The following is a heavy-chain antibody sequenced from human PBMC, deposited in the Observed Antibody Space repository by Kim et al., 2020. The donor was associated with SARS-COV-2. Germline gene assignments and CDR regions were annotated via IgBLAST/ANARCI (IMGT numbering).Heavy chain of an antibody. Sequence: GRFTISRDNSKNTLYLQMNSLRAEDTAVYYCAKVTNQRPIVVVPAAIPDYWGQGTLVTVSS. CDR3: AKVTNQRPIVVVPAAIPDY. V-gene: IGHV3-23*01. D-gene: IGHD2-2*02. J-gene: IGHJ4*02.